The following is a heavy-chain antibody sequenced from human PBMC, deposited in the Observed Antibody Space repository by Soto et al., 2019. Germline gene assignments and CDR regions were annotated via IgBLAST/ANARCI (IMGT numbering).Heavy chain of an antibody. Sequence: LSLTCTVSGWSISSYYWSWLRQSPGKGLEWISYISGNSFDTNYADSVRGRFTISRDNAENSLYLQMNYLRAEDTAMYYCASGQQIRMADIRGQGTMVTVS. CDR3: ASGQQIRMADI. CDR1: GWSISSYY. D-gene: IGHD6-13*01. J-gene: IGHJ3*02. V-gene: IGHV3-11*03. CDR2: ISGNSFDT.